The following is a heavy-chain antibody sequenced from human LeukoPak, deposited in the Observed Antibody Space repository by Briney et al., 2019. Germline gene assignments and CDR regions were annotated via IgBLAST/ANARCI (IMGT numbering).Heavy chain of an antibody. J-gene: IGHJ4*02. Sequence: PSENLSLTGTGSGFSISSYCWSWLRQRPGKGLMWIIYIFYSGSTNYHPSLKSRVTISVDTSKNQFSLKLSSVTAADTAVYYCARWGGDFDYWGQGTLVTVSS. CDR3: ARWGGDFDY. V-gene: IGHV4-59*08. CDR1: GFSISSYC. D-gene: IGHD3-10*01. CDR2: IFYSGST.